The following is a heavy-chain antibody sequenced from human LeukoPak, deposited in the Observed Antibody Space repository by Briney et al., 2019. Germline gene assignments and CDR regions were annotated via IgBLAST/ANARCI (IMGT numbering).Heavy chain of an antibody. D-gene: IGHD6-13*01. J-gene: IGHJ4*02. CDR3: AKGGGSSWSYIDY. CDR1: GFSFITYN. V-gene: IGHV3-21*01. CDR2: ISSTSSYI. Sequence: GGSLRLSCAASGFSFITYNMNWVRQAPGKGLEWVSSISSTSSYIYYADSVKGRFTISRDNAKNSLYLQMNSLRAEDTAVYYCAKGGGSSWSYIDYWGQGTLVTVSS.